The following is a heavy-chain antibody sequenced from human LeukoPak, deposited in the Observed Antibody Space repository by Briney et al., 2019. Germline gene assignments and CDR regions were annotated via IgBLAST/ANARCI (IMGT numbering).Heavy chain of an antibody. Sequence: SETLSLTCTVAGGSVSSGSYYWSWIRQPAGKGLEWIGRIYTSGSTNYNPSLKSRVTISEDTSKNQFSLKLSSVTAADTAVYYCARRKVTMIVVVFDYWGQGTLVTVSS. V-gene: IGHV4-61*10. J-gene: IGHJ4*02. D-gene: IGHD3-22*01. CDR1: GGSVSSGSYY. CDR3: ARRKVTMIVVVFDY. CDR2: IYTSGST.